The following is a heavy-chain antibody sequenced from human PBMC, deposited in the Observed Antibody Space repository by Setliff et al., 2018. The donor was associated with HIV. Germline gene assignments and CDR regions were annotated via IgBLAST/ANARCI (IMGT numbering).Heavy chain of an antibody. CDR2: IYHSGST. D-gene: IGHD3-10*01. CDR3: ASAFLWVGEFGIVRWFDP. Sequence: SETLSLTSTVSGYSISSGFYWGWIRQPPGKGLEWIGSIYHSGSTYYNPSVQSPVTISVDTSKNRFSLKLTSVTAAGTAVYYCASAFLWVGEFGIVRWFDPWGPGALVTVSS. V-gene: IGHV4-38-2*02. CDR1: GYSISSGFY. J-gene: IGHJ5*02.